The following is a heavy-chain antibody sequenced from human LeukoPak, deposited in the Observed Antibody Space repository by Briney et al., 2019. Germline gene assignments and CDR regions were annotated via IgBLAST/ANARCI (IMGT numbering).Heavy chain of an antibody. CDR3: ARDYEDAFDI. CDR2: IYTSGST. V-gene: IGHV4-4*07. D-gene: IGHD3-16*01. Sequence: SETLSLTCTVSAGSISTYYWSWIRQPAGKGLEWIGRIYTSGSTNYNPSLKSRVTMSVDTPKNQFSLKLSSVTAADTAVYFCARDYEDAFDIWGQGTMVTVSS. CDR1: AGSISTYY. J-gene: IGHJ3*02.